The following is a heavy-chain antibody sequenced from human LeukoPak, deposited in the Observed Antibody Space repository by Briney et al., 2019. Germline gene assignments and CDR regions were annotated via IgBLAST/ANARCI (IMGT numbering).Heavy chain of an antibody. CDR1: GGSISSYY. CDR2: IYTSGST. D-gene: IGHD6-6*01. J-gene: IGHJ6*02. V-gene: IGHV4-4*07. Sequence: SETLSLTCTVSGGSISSYYWSWIRQPAGKGLEWIGRIYTSGSTNYNPSLKSRVTMSVDTSKNQFSLKLSSVTAADTAVYYCAREGSSSPHYYYYGMAVWGQGTTVTVSS. CDR3: AREGSSSPHYYYYGMAV.